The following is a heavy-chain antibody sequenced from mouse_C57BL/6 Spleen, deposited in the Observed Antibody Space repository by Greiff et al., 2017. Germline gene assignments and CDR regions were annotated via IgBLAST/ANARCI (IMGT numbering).Heavy chain of an antibody. CDR1: GYTFTSYW. CDR2: IDPNSGGT. J-gene: IGHJ2*01. CDR3: ARGATTVVGYFDY. Sequence: VKLQQPGAELVKPGASVKLSCKASGYTFTSYWMHWVKQRPGRGLEWIGRIDPNSGGTKYNEKFKSKATLTVDKPSSTAYMQLSSLTSEDSAVYYCARGATTVVGYFDYWGQGTTLTVSS. V-gene: IGHV1-72*01. D-gene: IGHD1-1*01.